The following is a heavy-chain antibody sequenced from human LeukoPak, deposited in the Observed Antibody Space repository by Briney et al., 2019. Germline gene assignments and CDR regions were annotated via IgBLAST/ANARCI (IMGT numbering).Heavy chain of an antibody. D-gene: IGHD3-22*01. CDR3: ARMMTPRLYYDSSGYYYGAFDI. V-gene: IGHV1-18*04. CDR2: ISGYNGHT. J-gene: IGHJ3*02. Sequence: ASVEVSCKASGYTFTGYYMHWARQAPGQGVEWMGWISGYNGHTNYAQKLQGRVTMTTDTSTSTAYMELWSLRSDDTAMYYCARMMTPRLYYDSSGYYYGAFDIWGQGTMVTVSS. CDR1: GYTFTGYY.